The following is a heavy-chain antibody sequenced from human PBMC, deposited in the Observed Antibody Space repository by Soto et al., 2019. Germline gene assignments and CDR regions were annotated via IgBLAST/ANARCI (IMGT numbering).Heavy chain of an antibody. CDR1: GYSFTSYW. CDR3: ARSIGTTDLHYYAMDV. CDR2: IYPGVSDT. V-gene: IGHV5-51*01. J-gene: IGHJ6*02. Sequence: PGESLKISCKGSGYSFTSYWIGWVRQMPGKGLEWMGIIYPGVSDTRYSPSFQGQVTISADKSISTAYLQWSSLKASDTAMYYCARSIGTTDLHYYAMDVWGQGTTVTVSS. D-gene: IGHD1-1*01.